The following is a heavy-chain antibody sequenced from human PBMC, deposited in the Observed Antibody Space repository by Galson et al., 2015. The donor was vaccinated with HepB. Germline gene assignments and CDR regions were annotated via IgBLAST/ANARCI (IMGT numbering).Heavy chain of an antibody. Sequence: SVKVSCKASGYTFTSYGISWVRQAPGQGLEWMGWISAYNGNTNYAQKLQGRVTMTTDTSTSTAYMELRSLRSDDTAVYYCAWTGRSGPFWGYFDYWGQGTLVTVSS. J-gene: IGHJ4*02. CDR2: ISAYNGNT. D-gene: IGHD3-3*01. CDR3: AWTGRSGPFWGYFDY. V-gene: IGHV1-18*04. CDR1: GYTFTSYG.